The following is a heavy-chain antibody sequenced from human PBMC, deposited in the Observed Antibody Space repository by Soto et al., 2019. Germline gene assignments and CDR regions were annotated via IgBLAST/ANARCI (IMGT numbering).Heavy chain of an antibody. CDR1: GFTFRNYG. V-gene: IGHV3-30*18. CDR2: ISHDGSNK. CDR3: AKDWGHRYESGSSYFDY. D-gene: IGHD3-10*01. Sequence: QVELVESGGGVAQPGRSLRLASAASGFTFRNYGMHWVRQAPGKGLEWVAVISHDGSNKYYVDSVKGRFTISRDNSKNTMYLQTNSLRAEDTAVYYCAKDWGHRYESGSSYFDYWGQGTLVTVSS. J-gene: IGHJ4*02.